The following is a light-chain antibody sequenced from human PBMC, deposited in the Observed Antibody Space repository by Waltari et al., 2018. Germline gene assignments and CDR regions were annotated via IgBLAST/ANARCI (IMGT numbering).Light chain of an antibody. V-gene: IGKV2-30*01. Sequence: DAAMTQSPLSLPVTLGQPASISCRASQSLVNSDGNTYLNWFHQRPGQSPRRLMYKVSRRESGVPDRFSGSGSGTDFTLKISRVEAEDVRIYYCMQGTHWPLTFGQGTRLEI. CDR1: QSLVNSDGNTY. CDR2: KVS. J-gene: IGKJ5*01. CDR3: MQGTHWPLT.